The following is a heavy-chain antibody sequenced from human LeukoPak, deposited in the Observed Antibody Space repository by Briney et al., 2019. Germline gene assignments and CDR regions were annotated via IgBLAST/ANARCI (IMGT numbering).Heavy chain of an antibody. CDR2: IYTSGST. J-gene: IGHJ3*02. V-gene: IGHV4-4*09. CDR3: ARHITIFGVLIVAFDI. Sequence: SETLSLTCTVPGGSISSYYWSWIRQPPGKGLEWIGYIYTSGSTNYNPSLKSRVTISVDTSKNQFSLKLSSVTAADTAVYYCARHITIFGVLIVAFDIWGQGTMVTVSS. D-gene: IGHD3-3*01. CDR1: GGSISSYY.